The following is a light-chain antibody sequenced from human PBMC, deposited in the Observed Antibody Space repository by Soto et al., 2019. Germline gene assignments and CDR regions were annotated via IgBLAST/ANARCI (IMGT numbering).Light chain of an antibody. CDR3: HQFSSSSTWT. CDR2: GAS. V-gene: IGKV3-20*01. J-gene: IGKJ1*01. Sequence: ELVLTQSPATLSLSPGERATLSCRASQSVSGSYLAWYQVKPGQTPRLLIYGASSRATSTPDRFSGSGSGTDFILTISRLEPEDFAVYYCHQFSSSSTWTFGHGTKVEIK. CDR1: QSVSGSY.